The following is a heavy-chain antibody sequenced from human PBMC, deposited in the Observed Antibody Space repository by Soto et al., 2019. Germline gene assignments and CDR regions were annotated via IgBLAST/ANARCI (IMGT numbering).Heavy chain of an antibody. J-gene: IGHJ6*02. D-gene: IGHD2-15*01. CDR3: ARIIGGCSGGRCRLSYYGMDV. V-gene: IGHV4-34*01. CDR1: GGSFSGYY. CDR2: INHSGST. Sequence: SETLSLTCAVYGGSFSGYYWSWIRQPPGKGLEWIGEINHSGSTNYNPSLKSRVTISVDTSKNQFSLKLSSVTAADTAVYYCARIIGGCSGGRCRLSYYGMDVWGQGTTVTVSS.